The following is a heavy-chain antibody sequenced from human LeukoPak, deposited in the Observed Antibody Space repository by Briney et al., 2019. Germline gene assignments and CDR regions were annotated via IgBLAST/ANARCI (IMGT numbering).Heavy chain of an antibody. J-gene: IGHJ4*02. V-gene: IGHV3-23*03. Sequence: GGSLRLSCAASGFSLSSSSMSWVRQAPGGGPDWVSDIYSDTSATYYADSVKGRFSISRDDSKNTPYLQMNSLRAEDTAAYYCAKRLNHNYFEYWGQGTLVTVSS. CDR1: GFSLSSSS. CDR2: IYSDTSAT. CDR3: AKRLNHNYFEY.